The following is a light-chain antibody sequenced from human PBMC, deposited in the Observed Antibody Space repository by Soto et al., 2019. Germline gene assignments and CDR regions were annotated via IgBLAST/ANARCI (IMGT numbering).Light chain of an antibody. V-gene: IGKV3D-20*02. CDR1: QSVSSSY. CDR2: GAS. J-gene: IGKJ5*01. Sequence: EIVLTPSPGTLSLSPGERATLSCRASQSVSSSYLAWYQPKPGQAPRLLIYGASSRATGIPDRFIGSVSGTKFTVRNRSLHIQDFPVYYCLRRSDWPTITFAKGTRLEI. CDR3: LRRSDWPTIT.